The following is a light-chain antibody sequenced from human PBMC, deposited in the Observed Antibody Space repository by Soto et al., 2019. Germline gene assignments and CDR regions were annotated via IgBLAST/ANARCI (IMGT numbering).Light chain of an antibody. CDR3: QQYEVSPWT. Sequence: EIVMTQSPGTLSLSPGERATLSCRASQSVSSGLLAWYQQKTGQAPRLLIYGVSTRATGIPDRFSGSGFGTDFTLTISSLEAEDFAVYYCQQYEVSPWTFGQGTKVEIK. V-gene: IGKV3-20*01. J-gene: IGKJ1*01. CDR2: GVS. CDR1: QSVSSGL.